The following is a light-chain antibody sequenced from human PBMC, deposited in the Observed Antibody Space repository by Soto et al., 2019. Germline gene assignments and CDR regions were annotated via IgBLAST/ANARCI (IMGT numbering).Light chain of an antibody. CDR3: CSYAGSYTWV. CDR2: DVS. V-gene: IGLV2-11*01. Sequence: QSALTQPRSVSGSPGQSVTISCTGTSSDVGGYNYVPWYQLHPGKAPKLMIYDVSKWPSGVPDRFSGSKSGNTASLTISGLQSEDEADYYCCSYAGSYTWVFGGGTKLTVL. CDR1: SSDVGGYNY. J-gene: IGLJ3*02.